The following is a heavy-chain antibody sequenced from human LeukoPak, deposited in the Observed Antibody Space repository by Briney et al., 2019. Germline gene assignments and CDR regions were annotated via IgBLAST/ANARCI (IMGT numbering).Heavy chain of an antibody. V-gene: IGHV4-34*01. CDR1: GVSFSGYY. CDR2: INRSGGT. CDR3: ARGRYSGSCSGMRFDY. Sequence: PSETLSLTCAAYGVSFSGYYWSWIRQPPGKGLEWIGEINRSGGTNYNPSLKSRVTISVDTSKNQFSLKLCSVTAADTAVDYCARGRYSGSCSGMRFDYWGQGTLVTVSS. J-gene: IGHJ4*02. D-gene: IGHD1-26*01.